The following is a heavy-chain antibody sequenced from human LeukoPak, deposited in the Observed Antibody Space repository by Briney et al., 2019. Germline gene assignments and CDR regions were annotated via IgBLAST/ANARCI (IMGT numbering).Heavy chain of an antibody. D-gene: IGHD1-26*01. V-gene: IGHV1-69*13. CDR3: ARVVVGAPLLYYYYYYMDV. CDR1: GGTFSSYA. J-gene: IGHJ6*03. CDR2: IIPIFGTA. Sequence: SVKVSCKASGGTFSSYAISWVRQAPGQGLEWMGGIIPIFGTANYAQKFQGRVTITADESTSTAYMELSSLRSEDTAVYYCARVVVGAPLLYYYYYYMDVWGKGTTVTVSS.